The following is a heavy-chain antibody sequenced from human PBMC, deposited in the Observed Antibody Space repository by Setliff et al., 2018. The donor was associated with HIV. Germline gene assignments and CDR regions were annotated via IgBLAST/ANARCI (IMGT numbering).Heavy chain of an antibody. CDR2: IYHVGRA. D-gene: IGHD2-15*01. J-gene: IGHJ5*02. Sequence: KASETLSLTCTISNYSISSGHYWGWIRQSPGKGLEWIGNIYHVGRAFYSPSLESRVSISVDTSKNQFSLRLTSVTAADTAVYYCARLLGRTVVVINAGFDNWGQRTLVTVSS. V-gene: IGHV4-38-2*02. CDR3: ARLLGRTVVVINAGFDN. CDR1: NYSISSGHY.